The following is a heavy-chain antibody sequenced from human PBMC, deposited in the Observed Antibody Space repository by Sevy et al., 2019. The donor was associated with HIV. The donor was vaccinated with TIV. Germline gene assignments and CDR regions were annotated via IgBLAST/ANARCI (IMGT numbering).Heavy chain of an antibody. CDR2: ISAYNGNT. CDR3: VRDQMLVILYYGMDV. V-gene: IGHV1-18*01. D-gene: IGHD3-10*01. Sequence: ASVKVSCKASGYTFTSYGISWVRQAPGQGLEWMGWISAYNGNTNYAQKLQGRVTMTTDTSTSTAYMELRSLRSDDTAVYYCVRDQMLVILYYGMDVWGQGTTVTVSS. CDR1: GYTFTSYG. J-gene: IGHJ6*02.